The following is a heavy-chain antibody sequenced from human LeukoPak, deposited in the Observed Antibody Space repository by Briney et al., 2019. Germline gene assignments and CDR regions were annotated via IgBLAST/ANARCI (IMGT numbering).Heavy chain of an antibody. V-gene: IGHV4-39*01. CDR2: IYYSGST. Sequence: SETLSLTCTVSGGSISSSSYYWGWIRQPPGKGLEWIGSIYYSGSTYYNPSLKSRVTISVDTSKNQFSLQLSSVTAADTAAYYCARHGRGIFGVVSDYWGQGTLVTVSS. CDR3: ARHGRGIFGVVSDY. D-gene: IGHD3-3*01. J-gene: IGHJ4*02. CDR1: GGSISSSSYY.